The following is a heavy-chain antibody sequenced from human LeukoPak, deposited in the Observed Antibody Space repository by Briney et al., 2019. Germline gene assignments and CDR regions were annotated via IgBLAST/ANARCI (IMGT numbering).Heavy chain of an antibody. CDR2: INAGNGNT. CDR1: GYTFTSYA. Sequence: ASVKVSCKASGYTFTSYAMHWVRQAPGQRLEGMGWINAGNGNTKYSQTFQGRVTITRDTSASTAYMELSSLRSEDTAVYYCARVFSWYGEYYCDFWGQGTLVTVSS. V-gene: IGHV1-3*01. J-gene: IGHJ4*02. CDR3: ARVFSWYGEYYCDF. D-gene: IGHD6-13*01.